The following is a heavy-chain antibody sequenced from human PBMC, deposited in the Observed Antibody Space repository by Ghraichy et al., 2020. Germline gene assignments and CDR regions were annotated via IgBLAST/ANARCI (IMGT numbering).Heavy chain of an antibody. D-gene: IGHD3-10*01. CDR3: ACTMVRGVLPSLYYYYMDV. CDR2: IRYDGSNK. J-gene: IGHJ6*03. V-gene: IGHV3-30*02. Sequence: GGSLRLSCAASGFTFSSYGMHWVRQAPGKGLEWVAFIRYDGSNKYYADSVKGRFTISRDNSKNTLYLQMNSLRAEDTAVYYCACTMVRGVLPSLYYYYMDVWGKGTTVTVSS. CDR1: GFTFSSYG.